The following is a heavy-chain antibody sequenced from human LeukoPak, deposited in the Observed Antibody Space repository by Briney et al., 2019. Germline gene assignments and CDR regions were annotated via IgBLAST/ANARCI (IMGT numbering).Heavy chain of an antibody. J-gene: IGHJ4*02. CDR2: ISNDGGTQ. Sequence: PPGGSLRLSCAASGFTFSNYGMHWVRQAPGEGLEWVAVISNDGGTQYYADSVKGRFTISRDNSKNTLYLQMNSLRAEDTAVYYCAKDRRFGELPQGSVWGQGTLVTVSS. CDR3: AKDRRFGELPQGSV. V-gene: IGHV3-30*18. D-gene: IGHD3-10*01. CDR1: GFTFSNYG.